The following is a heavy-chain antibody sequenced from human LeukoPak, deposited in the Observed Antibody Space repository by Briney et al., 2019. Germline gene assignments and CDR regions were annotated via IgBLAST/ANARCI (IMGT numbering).Heavy chain of an antibody. CDR2: INTKGET. D-gene: IGHD2-21*01. Sequence: SETLSLTCAVSGVSMSAYQWSWVRQSPEKGLEWIGCINTKGETSYNPSLKSRVTTSVDTSKSQFSLRLTSVTAADTAVYYCATSNDAKIAPFDHWGQGAPVTVSS. J-gene: IGHJ4*02. V-gene: IGHV4-4*09. CDR1: GVSMSAYQ. CDR3: ATSNDAKIAPFDH.